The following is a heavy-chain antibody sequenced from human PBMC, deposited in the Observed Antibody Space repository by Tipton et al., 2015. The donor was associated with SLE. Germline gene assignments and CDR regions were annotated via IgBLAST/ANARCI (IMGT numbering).Heavy chain of an antibody. Sequence: TLSLTCTVSDDSFNSVGYYWSWIRQHPGKGLEWIGCIYYSGSTHYYNPSLKSRVTISVDTSKNQFSLRLSSVTAADTAVYYCARVDTAMVFPFGGYSLDYWGQGILVTVSS. CDR1: DDSFNSVGYY. CDR2: IYYSGST. V-gene: IGHV4-30-4*01. CDR3: ARVDTAMVFPFGGYSLDY. J-gene: IGHJ4*02. D-gene: IGHD5-18*01.